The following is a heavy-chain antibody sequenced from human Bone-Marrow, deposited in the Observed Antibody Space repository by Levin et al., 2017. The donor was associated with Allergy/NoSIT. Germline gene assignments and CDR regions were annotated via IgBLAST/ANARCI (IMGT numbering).Heavy chain of an antibody. J-gene: IGHJ3*02. D-gene: IGHD3-10*01. V-gene: IGHV3-11*01. Sequence: GGSLRLSCAGSGFIVSDYYMSWIRQAPGEGLEWLSSISSSGTTIYYSDSVRGRFTVSGDDATNSLHLQMNNLRPEDTALYFGARERFGELKSDDAFDIWGQGTMVTVSS. CDR1: GFIVSDYY. CDR2: ISSSGTTI. CDR3: ARERFGELKSDDAFDI.